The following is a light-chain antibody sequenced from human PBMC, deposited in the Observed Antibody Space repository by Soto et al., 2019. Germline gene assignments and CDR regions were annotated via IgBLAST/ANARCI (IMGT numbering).Light chain of an antibody. Sequence: DIMMTQTPLSSPVTLGQPASISCRSNQSLVHSDGNTYLSWLQQRPGQPPRLLIYMISNRFSGVPDRFSGSGAGTDFTLKISGVEPEDVGVYYCQQYHNWPRKLGQGTKVDIK. J-gene: IGKJ1*01. CDR1: QSLVHSDGNTY. CDR3: QQYHNWPRK. CDR2: MIS. V-gene: IGKV2-24*01.